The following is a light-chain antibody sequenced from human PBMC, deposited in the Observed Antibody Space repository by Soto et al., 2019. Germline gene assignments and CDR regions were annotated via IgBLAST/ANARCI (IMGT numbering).Light chain of an antibody. Sequence: QSALTQPPSASGSPGQSVTISCTGTSSDVGGYNYVSWYQQHPGKAPKLMIYEVSKRPSGVPDRFSGSKSGNTASLTVSGLQAEDKADYYSRSYAGSSYVFGTGTKVPVL. J-gene: IGLJ1*01. V-gene: IGLV2-8*01. CDR3: RSYAGSSYV. CDR1: SSDVGGYNY. CDR2: EVS.